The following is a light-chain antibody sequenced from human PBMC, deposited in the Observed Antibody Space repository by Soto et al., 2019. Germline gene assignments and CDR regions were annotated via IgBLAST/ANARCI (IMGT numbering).Light chain of an antibody. CDR3: CSYTRSSTYL. V-gene: IGLV2-14*01. CDR2: EVS. J-gene: IGLJ1*01. Sequence: QSALTQPASVSGSPGQSITISCTGTSSDVGGYNYVSWYQQHPGKAPKLMIYEVSNRPSGVSNRFSGSKSGNTASLTISGLQAEDEGDYYCCSYTRSSTYLFGTGTKVTVL. CDR1: SSDVGGYNY.